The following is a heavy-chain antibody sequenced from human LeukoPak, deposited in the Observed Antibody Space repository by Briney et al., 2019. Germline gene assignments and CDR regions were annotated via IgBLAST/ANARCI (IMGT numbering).Heavy chain of an antibody. D-gene: IGHD3-3*01. Sequence: SSETLSLTCTVSGDSLSTSSYYWTWIRPPPRKGLEWVGSVFQSGSTYYNPSLKSRVTISVDTSKNQFSLKLSSVTAADTAVYYCARDGFSAIFGVFDIWGQGTMVTVSS. J-gene: IGHJ3*02. CDR3: ARDGFSAIFGVFDI. V-gene: IGHV4-39*07. CDR2: VFQSGST. CDR1: GDSLSTSSYY.